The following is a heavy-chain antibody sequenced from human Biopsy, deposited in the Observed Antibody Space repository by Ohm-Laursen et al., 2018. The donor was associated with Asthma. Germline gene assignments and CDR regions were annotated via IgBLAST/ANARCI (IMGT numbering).Heavy chain of an antibody. CDR1: GGSISSGAYY. V-gene: IGHV4-30-4*01. J-gene: IGHJ6*02. Sequence: SETLSLTCTVSGGSISSGAYYWSWVRQPPGKGLEWIGYIYYIGSTYYNPSLKSRVAISLDTSKNQFSLKLSSVTAADTAVYFCARVACYGDLYFGIDVWGPGTTVSVS. D-gene: IGHD4-17*01. CDR2: IYYIGST. CDR3: ARVACYGDLYFGIDV.